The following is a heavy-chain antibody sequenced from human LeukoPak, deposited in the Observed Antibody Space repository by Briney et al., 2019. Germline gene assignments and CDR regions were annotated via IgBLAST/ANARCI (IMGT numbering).Heavy chain of an antibody. J-gene: IGHJ5*02. CDR3: ASINYDILTGYYKGFDP. Sequence: SETLSLTCTVSGGSISSSSYYWGWIRQPPGKGLEWIGSIYYSGSTYYNPSLKSRVTISVDTSKNQFSLKLSSVTAADTAVYYCASINYDILTGYYKGFDPWGQGTLVTVSS. V-gene: IGHV4-39*01. CDR2: IYYSGST. CDR1: GGSISSSSYY. D-gene: IGHD3-9*01.